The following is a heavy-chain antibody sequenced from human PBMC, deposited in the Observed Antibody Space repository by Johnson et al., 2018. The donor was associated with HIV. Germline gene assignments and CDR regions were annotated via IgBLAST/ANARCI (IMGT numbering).Heavy chain of an antibody. J-gene: IGHJ3*02. V-gene: IGHV3-66*02. Sequence: VQLVESGGGLVQPGGPLRLSCVASGFIVSSDYMSWVRQAPGTGLEWVSVIYSSAATTYADSVKGRFTIPRDNSKNTLYLQMSSLRVEDTAVYYCARARTYYYGSGSYYVLDIWGQGTMVTVSS. CDR1: GFIVSSDY. CDR2: IYSSAAT. CDR3: ARARTYYYGSGSYYVLDI. D-gene: IGHD3-10*01.